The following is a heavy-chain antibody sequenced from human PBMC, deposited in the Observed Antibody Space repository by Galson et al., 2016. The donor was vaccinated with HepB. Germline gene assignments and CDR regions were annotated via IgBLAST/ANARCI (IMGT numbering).Heavy chain of an antibody. J-gene: IGHJ6*02. CDR1: GLTFSRFW. D-gene: IGHD3-16*01. CDR2: IKQDGREK. CDR3: AKALLKFETFNPYGMDV. V-gene: IGHV3-7*03. Sequence: SLRLSCAASGLTFSRFWMSWVRQAPGKGLEWVANIKQDGREKHSADSVRGRFTISRDNAKNTLYLQLHSLTVEDSAVYYCAKALLKFETFNPYGMDVWGQGTTVIVSS.